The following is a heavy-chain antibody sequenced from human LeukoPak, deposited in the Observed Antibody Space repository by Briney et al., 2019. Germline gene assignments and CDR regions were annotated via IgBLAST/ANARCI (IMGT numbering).Heavy chain of an antibody. CDR3: ARGARIYSPGGDY. CDR2: IIPIFGTA. CDR1: GGTFSSYA. Sequence: SVKVSCKASGGTFSSYAISWVRQAPGQGLEWMGGIIPIFGTANYAQKFQGRVTITTDESTSTAYMELSSLRSEDTAVYYCARGARIYSPGGDYWGQGTLVTVSS. D-gene: IGHD1-26*01. V-gene: IGHV1-69*05. J-gene: IGHJ4*02.